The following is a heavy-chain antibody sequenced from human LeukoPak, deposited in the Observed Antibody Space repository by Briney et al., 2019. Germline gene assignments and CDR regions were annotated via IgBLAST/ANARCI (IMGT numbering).Heavy chain of an antibody. V-gene: IGHV4-39*01. CDR3: ANDFTSFDY. Sequence: SETLSLTCTVSGVSISSSNYFWGWIRQPPGKGLEWIGSIHYSGSTYYSSSLKSRVTISVDTSKNRFSLKLSSVTAADTAVYYCANDFTSFDYWGQGTLVTVSS. CDR2: IHYSGST. D-gene: IGHD3-3*01. J-gene: IGHJ4*02. CDR1: GVSISSSNYF.